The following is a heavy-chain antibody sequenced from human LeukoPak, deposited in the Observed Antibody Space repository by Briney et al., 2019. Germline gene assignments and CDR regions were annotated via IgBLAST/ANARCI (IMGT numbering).Heavy chain of an antibody. J-gene: IGHJ5*02. V-gene: IGHV4-39*07. CDR3: ARDLGYSGFDWAP. Sequence: PSETLSLTCVVSGGSLSSSADWWSWVRQPPGKRLEWVGSISSSGNTYYNPTLKSRVTISVDTSKNQFSLNLTSVTAADAAVYYCARDLGYSGFDWAPWGQGTLVTVSS. CDR2: ISSSGNT. D-gene: IGHD5-12*01. CDR1: GGSLSSSADW.